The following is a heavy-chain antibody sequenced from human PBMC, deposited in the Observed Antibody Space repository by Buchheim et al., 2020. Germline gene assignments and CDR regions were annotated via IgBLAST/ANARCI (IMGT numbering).Heavy chain of an antibody. CDR2: INHSGST. J-gene: IGHJ5*02. CDR3: ARGQGRQGYWFDP. V-gene: IGHV4-34*01. D-gene: IGHD1-1*01. CDR1: GGSFSGYY. Sequence: QVQLQQWGAGLLKPSETLSLTCAVYGGSFSGYYWSWIRQPPGKGLEWIGEINHSGSTNYNPSLKIRVTISVDTSKNQFSLKLSSVTAADTAVYYCARGQGRQGYWFDPWGQGTL.